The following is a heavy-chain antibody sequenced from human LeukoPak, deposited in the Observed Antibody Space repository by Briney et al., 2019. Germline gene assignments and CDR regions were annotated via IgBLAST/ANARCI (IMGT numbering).Heavy chain of an antibody. Sequence: PSETLSLTCTVSGVSISSSDYYWGWIRQSPGKGLEWIATISYSGSTYYNPSLKSRVTISVDTSKNQFSLKFNAVTAADTAVYYCARYTGSYSGPVFDPWGQGTLVTVSS. CDR3: ARYTGSYSGPVFDP. CDR2: ISYSGST. D-gene: IGHD1-26*01. CDR1: GVSISSSDYY. J-gene: IGHJ5*02. V-gene: IGHV4-39*07.